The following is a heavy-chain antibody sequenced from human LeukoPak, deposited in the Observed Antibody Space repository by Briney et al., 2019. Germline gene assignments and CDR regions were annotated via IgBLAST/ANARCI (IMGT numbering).Heavy chain of an antibody. Sequence: GGCLRLSCAASGFTFSDYYMAWMRQAPGKGLEWASYIGDSGSTIFYADSVKGRFTISTGDAKNSLYLQMNSLRAEDTAVYYCALMICSTTSCWIDYWGQGTLVTVSS. D-gene: IGHD2-2*01. V-gene: IGHV3-11*04. CDR1: GFTFSDYY. J-gene: IGHJ4*02. CDR3: ALMICSTTSCWIDY. CDR2: IGDSGSTI.